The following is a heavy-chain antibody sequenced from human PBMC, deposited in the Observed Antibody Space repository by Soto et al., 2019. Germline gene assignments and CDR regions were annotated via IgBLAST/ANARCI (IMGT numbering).Heavy chain of an antibody. CDR3: AREGYYDSSGYYSTHFDY. CDR2: IWYDGSNK. Sequence: QVQLVESGGGVVQPGRSLRLSCAASGFTFSSYGMHWVRQAPGKGLEWVAVIWYDGSNKYYADSVRGRFTVSRDNSKQTLYLQMNSLRAEDTAVYYCAREGYYDSSGYYSTHFDYWGQGALVTVSS. V-gene: IGHV3-33*01. CDR1: GFTFSSYG. J-gene: IGHJ4*02. D-gene: IGHD3-22*01.